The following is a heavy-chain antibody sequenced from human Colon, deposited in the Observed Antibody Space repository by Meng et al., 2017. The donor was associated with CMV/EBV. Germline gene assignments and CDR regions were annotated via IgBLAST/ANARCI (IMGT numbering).Heavy chain of an antibody. V-gene: IGHV3-23*01. CDR3: AKIRKGGYCTGGSCFDT. Sequence: SCAASGFAFSDYAMTWVRRAPGKGLEWVSFISDSGYTNYGDPVKGRFTISRDNSKNTVFLQMSSLRADDTGIYFCAKIRKGGYCTGGSCFDTWGQGTQVTVSS. D-gene: IGHD2-8*02. CDR2: ISDSGYT. J-gene: IGHJ5*02. CDR1: GFAFSDYA.